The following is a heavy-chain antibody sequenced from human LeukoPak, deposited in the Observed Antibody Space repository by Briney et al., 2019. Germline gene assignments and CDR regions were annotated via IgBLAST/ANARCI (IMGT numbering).Heavy chain of an antibody. CDR3: VREGYYYDSSGSHRRAFDI. V-gene: IGHV4-30-4*01. CDR2: IYYSGST. J-gene: IGHJ3*02. CDR1: GGSISSGDYY. D-gene: IGHD3-22*01. Sequence: PSETLSLTCTVSGGSISSGDYYWSWIRQPPGKGLEWIGYIYYSGSTYYNPSLKSRVTISVDTSKNQFSLKLSSVTAADTAVYYCVREGYYYDSSGSHRRAFDIWGQGTMVTVSS.